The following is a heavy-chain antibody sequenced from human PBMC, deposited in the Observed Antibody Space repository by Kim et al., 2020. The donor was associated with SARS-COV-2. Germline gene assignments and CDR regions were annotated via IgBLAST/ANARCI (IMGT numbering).Heavy chain of an antibody. D-gene: IGHD3-16*01. V-gene: IGHV6-1*01. CDR2: TYYRSKWLN. CDR1: GDSVSSITDS. Sequence: SLTLSLTCAISGDSVSSITDSWNWIRLSPSRGLEWLGRTYYRSKWLNDYALSMKGRITVSPDTSKNEFSLQLNSVTAEDTALYYCARGARRVHAFDIWGQGTMVTVSS. CDR3: ARGARRVHAFDI. J-gene: IGHJ3*02.